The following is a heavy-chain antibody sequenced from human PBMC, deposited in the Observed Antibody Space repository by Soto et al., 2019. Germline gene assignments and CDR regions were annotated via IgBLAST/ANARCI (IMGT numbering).Heavy chain of an antibody. CDR2: INPHGGST. Sequence: SVKVSCKAPRDTFTSYYINWVRQAPGQGLEWMGVINPHGGSTAYAQKFKGRVTLTRDTSASTVYMEVSSLTSEDTAMYYCARSSGGNFGIIIEGTNWFATWGQGPLVIVSS. CDR1: RDTFTSYY. J-gene: IGHJ5*02. CDR3: ARSSGGNFGIIIEGTNWFAT. D-gene: IGHD1-26*01. V-gene: IGHV1-46*01.